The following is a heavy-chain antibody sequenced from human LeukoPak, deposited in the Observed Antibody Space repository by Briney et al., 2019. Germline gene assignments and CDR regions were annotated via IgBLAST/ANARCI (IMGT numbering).Heavy chain of an antibody. CDR3: AKESYDSSGYTYYYMDV. Sequence: GRSLRLSCAASGFTFSSYGMHWVRQAPGKGLEWVAVIWYDGSNKYYADSVKGRFTISRDNSKNTLYLQMNSLRAEDTAVYYCAKESYDSSGYTYYYMDVWGKGTTVTVSS. V-gene: IGHV3-33*06. CDR1: GFTFSSYG. D-gene: IGHD3-22*01. CDR2: IWYDGSNK. J-gene: IGHJ6*03.